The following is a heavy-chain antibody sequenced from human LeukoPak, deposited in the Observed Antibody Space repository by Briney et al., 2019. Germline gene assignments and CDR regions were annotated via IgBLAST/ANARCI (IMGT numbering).Heavy chain of an antibody. V-gene: IGHV4-39*01. CDR1: GGSIRSSSYF. CDR2: IYYSGNT. Sequence: SETLSLTCTVSGGSIRSSSYFWGWIRQPPGKGLEWIGSIYYSGNTYYNPSLKSRVTISVDTSKNQFSLKLSSVTAADTAVYYCARQRRQLDYWGQGTLVTVSS. CDR3: ARQRRQLDY. D-gene: IGHD5-18*01. J-gene: IGHJ4*02.